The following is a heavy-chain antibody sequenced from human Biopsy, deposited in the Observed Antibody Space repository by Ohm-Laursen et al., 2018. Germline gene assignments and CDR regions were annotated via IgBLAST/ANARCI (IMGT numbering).Heavy chain of an antibody. J-gene: IGHJ4*02. Sequence: TTLTLTSAASGFNLGDYAMHWVRQVPGKGLEWVSGIKWNSGKIDYADSVKGRFTISRDNAKNSLYLHMNSLRTEDSAFYYCARDTGTMVRGVLYQWGQGTQVTVSS. CDR2: IKWNSGKI. V-gene: IGHV3-9*01. CDR1: GFNLGDYA. D-gene: IGHD3-10*01. CDR3: ARDTGTMVRGVLYQ.